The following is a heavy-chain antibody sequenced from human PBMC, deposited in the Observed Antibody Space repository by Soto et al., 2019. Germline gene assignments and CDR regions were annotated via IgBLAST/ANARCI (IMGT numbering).Heavy chain of an antibody. CDR3: ASFMVGATPY. D-gene: IGHD1-26*01. Sequence: EVQLLESGGGLVQPGGSLRLSCAASGFTFSSYAMSWVRQAPGKGLEWVSAISGSGGSTYYADSVKGRFTISRDDSKNTAYLQMNSLKTEDTAVYYCASFMVGATPYWGQGTLVTVSS. CDR2: ISGSGGST. J-gene: IGHJ4*02. V-gene: IGHV3-23*01. CDR1: GFTFSSYA.